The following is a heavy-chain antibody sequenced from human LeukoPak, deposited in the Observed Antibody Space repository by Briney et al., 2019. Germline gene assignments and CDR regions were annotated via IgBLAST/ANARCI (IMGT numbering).Heavy chain of an antibody. D-gene: IGHD6-19*01. CDR2: INPNSGGT. V-gene: IGHV1-2*02. Sequence: ASAKVSCKASGYTLTGYYMHWVRQAPGQGLEWMGWINPNSGGTNYAQKFQGRVTMTRDTSISTAYMELSRLRSDDTAVYYCARPKSSGWQYFDYWGQGTLVTVSS. CDR1: GYTLTGYY. CDR3: ARPKSSGWQYFDY. J-gene: IGHJ4*02.